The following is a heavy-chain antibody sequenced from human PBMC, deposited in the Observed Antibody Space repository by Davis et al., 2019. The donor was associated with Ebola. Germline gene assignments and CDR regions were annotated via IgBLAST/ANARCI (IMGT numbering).Heavy chain of an antibody. CDR1: GYTFTSYG. V-gene: IGHV1-18*01. Sequence: ASVKVSCKASGYTFTSYGISWVRQAPGQGLEWMGWISAYNGNTNYAQKLQGRVTMTTDTSTSTAYMELRSLRSDDTAVYYCARAVVSPFYCSSTSCKRRYYYYYGMDVWGQGTTVTVSS. D-gene: IGHD2-2*01. J-gene: IGHJ6*02. CDR2: ISAYNGNT. CDR3: ARAVVSPFYCSSTSCKRRYYYYYGMDV.